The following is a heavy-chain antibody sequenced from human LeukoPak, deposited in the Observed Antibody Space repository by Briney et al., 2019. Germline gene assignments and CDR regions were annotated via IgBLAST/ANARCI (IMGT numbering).Heavy chain of an antibody. Sequence: GGSLRLSCAASGFTFSSYSMNWVRQAPGKGLEWVSSISSSSSYIYYADSVKGRFTISRDNAKNSLYLQMNSLRAEDTAVYYCARADIVVVPAATRYYYYGMDVWGEGTTVTVSS. CDR2: ISSSSSYI. J-gene: IGHJ6*04. CDR3: ARADIVVVPAATRYYYYGMDV. CDR1: GFTFSSYS. D-gene: IGHD2-2*01. V-gene: IGHV3-21*01.